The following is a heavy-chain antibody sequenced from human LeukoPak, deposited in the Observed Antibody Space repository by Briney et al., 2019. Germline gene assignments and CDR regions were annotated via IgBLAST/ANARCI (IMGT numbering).Heavy chain of an antibody. J-gene: IGHJ4*02. V-gene: IGHV1-18*01. CDR3: ARDASSDYEPPSGY. CDR1: GYTFTSYG. D-gene: IGHD5-12*01. Sequence: ASVKVSCKASGYTFTSYGISWVRQAPGQGLEWMGWISAYNGNTNYAQKLQGRVTMTTDTSTSTAYMELRSLRSDDTAVYYCARDASSDYEPPSGYWGQGTLVTVSS. CDR2: ISAYNGNT.